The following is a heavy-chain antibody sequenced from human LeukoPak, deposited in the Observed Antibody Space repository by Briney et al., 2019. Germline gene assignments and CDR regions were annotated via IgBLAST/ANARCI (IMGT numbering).Heavy chain of an antibody. CDR2: IYSGGST. D-gene: IGHD3-22*01. CDR3: ARDLELVYYDSSGYDY. J-gene: IGHJ4*02. V-gene: IGHV3-66*01. CDR1: GFTVSSNY. Sequence: PGGSLRLSCAASGFTVSSNYTSWVRQAPGKGLEWVSVIYSGGSTYYADSVKGRFTISRDNSKNTLYLQMNSLRAEDTAVYYCARDLELVYYDSSGYDYWGQGTLVIVSS.